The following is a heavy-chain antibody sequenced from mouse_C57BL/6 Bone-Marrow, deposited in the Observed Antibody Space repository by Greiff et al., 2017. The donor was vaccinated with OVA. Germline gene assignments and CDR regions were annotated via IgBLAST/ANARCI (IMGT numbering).Heavy chain of an antibody. CDR3: ARRGYGSSPRFDV. CDR1: GFTFSDYY. J-gene: IGHJ1*03. Sequence: EVNVVESGGGLVQPGGSLKLSCAASGFTFSDYYMYWVRQTPEKRLEWVAYISNGGGSTYYPDTVKGRFTISRDNAKNTLYLQMSRLKSEDTAMYYCARRGYGSSPRFDVWGTGTTVTVSS. D-gene: IGHD1-1*01. V-gene: IGHV5-12*01. CDR2: ISNGGGST.